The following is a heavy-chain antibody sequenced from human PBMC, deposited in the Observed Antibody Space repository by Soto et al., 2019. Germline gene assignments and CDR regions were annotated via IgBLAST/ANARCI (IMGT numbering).Heavy chain of an antibody. V-gene: IGHV3-30-3*01. D-gene: IGHD6-19*01. CDR2: ISYDATDT. CDR3: AREALGSSGWLDY. CDR1: GFTFSNCA. J-gene: IGHJ4*02. Sequence: QVQVVESGGGVVQPGRSLRLSCAASGFTFSNCAMHWVRQAPGKGLAWVAVISYDATDTYYADSVKGRFTISRDNSKNTRYLQMNSRSAEDTAVYYCAREALGSSGWLDYWGQGTLVTVSS.